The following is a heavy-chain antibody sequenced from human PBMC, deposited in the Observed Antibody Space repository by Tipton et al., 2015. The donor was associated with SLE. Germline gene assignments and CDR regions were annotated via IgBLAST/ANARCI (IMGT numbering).Heavy chain of an antibody. CDR1: GDSVSSNSAA. V-gene: IGHV6-1*01. CDR3: ARGASDAFDI. CDR2: TYYRSKWYN. Sequence: GLVKPSQTLSLTCAISGDSVSSNSAAWNWIRQSPSRGLEWLGRTYYRSKWYNDYAVSVKSRITINPDTSKNQFSLRMRSMTAADTAVYYCARGASDAFDIWGQGTMVTVSS. D-gene: IGHD6-6*01. J-gene: IGHJ3*02.